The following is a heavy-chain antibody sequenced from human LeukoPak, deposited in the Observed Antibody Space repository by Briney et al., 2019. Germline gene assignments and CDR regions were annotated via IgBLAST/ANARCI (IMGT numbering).Heavy chain of an antibody. V-gene: IGHV4-59*08. CDR1: GGSISSYY. Sequence: SETLSLTCTVSGGSISSYYWSWIRQPPGKGLEWIGHIYYSGSTNYNPSLKSRVTISVDTSKNQFSLKLSSVTAADTAVYYCARSGIVGFDAFDIWGQGTMVTVSS. J-gene: IGHJ3*02. CDR2: IYYSGST. D-gene: IGHD3-22*01. CDR3: ARSGIVGFDAFDI.